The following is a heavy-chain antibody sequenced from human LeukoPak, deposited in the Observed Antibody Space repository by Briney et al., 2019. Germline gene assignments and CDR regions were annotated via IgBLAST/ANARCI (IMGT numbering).Heavy chain of an antibody. D-gene: IGHD2-15*01. J-gene: IGHJ4*01. CDR3: ARVGWDIVVVVAVVFDY. CDR1: GYTFTSYG. CDR2: ISAYNGNT. V-gene: IGHV1-18*01. Sequence: GASVKVSCKASGYTFTSYGISWVRQAPGQGLEWMGWISAYNGNTNYAQKLQGRVTMTTDTSTSTAYMELRSLRSDDTAVYYCARVGWDIVVVVAVVFDYWGQGTLVTVSS.